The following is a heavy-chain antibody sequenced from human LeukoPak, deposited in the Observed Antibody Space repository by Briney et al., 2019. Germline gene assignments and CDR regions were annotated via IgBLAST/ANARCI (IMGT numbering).Heavy chain of an antibody. Sequence: SVKVSCKASGYTFTSYDINWVRQATGQGLEWVGWMNPNSGNTGYAQKFQGRVTMTRNTSISTAYMELSSLRSEDTAVYYCARFAVPGIGGGEYYYYMDVWGKGTTVTISS. CDR2: MNPNSGNT. CDR3: ARFAVPGIGGGEYYYYMDV. CDR1: GYTFTSYD. V-gene: IGHV1-8*02. D-gene: IGHD2-21*01. J-gene: IGHJ6*03.